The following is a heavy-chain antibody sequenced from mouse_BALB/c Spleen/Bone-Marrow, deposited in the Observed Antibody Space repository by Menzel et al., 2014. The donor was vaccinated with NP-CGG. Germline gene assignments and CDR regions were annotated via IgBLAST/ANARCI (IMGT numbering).Heavy chain of an antibody. CDR2: INPYNGDT. Sequence: EVHLVESGPELVKPGASVKISCKASGYSFTGYFMNWVMQSHGKSLEWIGRINPYNGDTFYNQKFKGKATLTVDKSSSTAHMELRSLASEDSAVYYCAREGGYYYGSSPYFDVWGAGTTVTVSS. CDR3: AREGGYYYGSSPYFDV. J-gene: IGHJ1*01. V-gene: IGHV1-20*02. D-gene: IGHD1-1*01. CDR1: GYSFTGYF.